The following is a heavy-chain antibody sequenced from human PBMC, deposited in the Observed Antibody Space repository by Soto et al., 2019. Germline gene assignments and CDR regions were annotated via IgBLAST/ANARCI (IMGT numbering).Heavy chain of an antibody. D-gene: IGHD2-21*02. J-gene: IGHJ6*02. CDR3: AKAGVVTPNSYYYYCMDV. Sequence: GGSLRLSCAASGFTFSSYAMSWDRQAPGKGLEWVSAISGSGGSTYYADSVKGRFTISRDNSKNTLYLQMNSLRAEDTALPYRAKAGVVTPNSYYYYCMDVSRPGTTVTVSS. CDR2: ISGSGGST. V-gene: IGHV3-23*01. CDR1: GFTFSSYA.